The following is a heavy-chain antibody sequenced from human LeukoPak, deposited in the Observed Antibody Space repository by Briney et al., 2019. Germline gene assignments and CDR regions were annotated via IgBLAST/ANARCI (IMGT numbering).Heavy chain of an antibody. CDR1: GFTFSNYW. D-gene: IGHD3-10*01. CDR3: ARDKKSGESSEIDY. CDR2: INCDGSTT. J-gene: IGHJ4*02. Sequence: RTGGSLRLSCAASGFTFSNYWVHWVRQAPGKGLVWVSRINCDGSTTKYADSVKGRFTVSRDNAKNTLNLQMNSLRAEDTAVYYCARDKKSGESSEIDYWGQGTLVTVSS. V-gene: IGHV3-74*03.